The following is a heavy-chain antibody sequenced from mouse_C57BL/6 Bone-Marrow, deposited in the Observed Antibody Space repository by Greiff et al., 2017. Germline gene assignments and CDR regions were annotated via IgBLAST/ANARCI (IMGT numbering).Heavy chain of an antibody. Sequence: VQLQQSGAELMKPGASVKLSCKATGYTFTGYWIEWVKQRPGHGLEWIGEILPGSGSTNYTEKFKGKATFTADTSSNTAYMQLSSLTTEDSAIYYCAFYYYGTMDDWGQGTSVTVSS. J-gene: IGHJ4*01. CDR1: GYTFTGYW. V-gene: IGHV1-9*01. CDR3: AFYYYGTMDD. D-gene: IGHD1-1*01. CDR2: ILPGSGST.